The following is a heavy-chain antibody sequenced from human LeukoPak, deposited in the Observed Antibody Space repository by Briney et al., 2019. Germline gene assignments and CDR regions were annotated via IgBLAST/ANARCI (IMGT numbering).Heavy chain of an antibody. CDR3: ARGPLGYCSGGSCYHDY. V-gene: IGHV1-18*01. Sequence: ASVKVSCKASGYTFTSYGISWVRQAPGQGLEWMGWISAYNGNTNYAQKLQGRVTMTTDTSTSTAYMELRSLRSDDTAVYYCARGPLGYCSGGSCYHDYWGQGTLVTVSS. CDR1: GYTFTSYG. CDR2: ISAYNGNT. J-gene: IGHJ4*02. D-gene: IGHD2-15*01.